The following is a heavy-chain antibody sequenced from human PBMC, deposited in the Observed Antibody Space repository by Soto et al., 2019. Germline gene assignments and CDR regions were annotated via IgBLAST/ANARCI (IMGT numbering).Heavy chain of an antibody. J-gene: IGHJ5*02. CDR1: GYTFTSYG. D-gene: IGHD2-2*01. Sequence: GASVKVSFKASGYTFTSYGIIWVRQAPGQGLEWMGWISAYNGNTNYAQKLQGRVTMTTDTSTSTAYMELRSLRSDDTAVYYCARDLVLPAANPEIWFDPWGQGTLVTVSS. CDR2: ISAYNGNT. V-gene: IGHV1-18*04. CDR3: ARDLVLPAANPEIWFDP.